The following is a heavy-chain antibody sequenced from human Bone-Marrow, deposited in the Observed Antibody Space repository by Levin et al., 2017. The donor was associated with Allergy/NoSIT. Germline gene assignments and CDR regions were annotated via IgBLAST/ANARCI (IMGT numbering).Heavy chain of an antibody. D-gene: IGHD3-3*01. V-gene: IGHV1-46*01. CDR2: INPSDGST. CDR3: AREIGVTRPAGYDFWTGYLDY. CDR1: GYSFTGYY. J-gene: IGHJ4*02. Sequence: ASVKVSCKASGYSFTGYYIHWVRQAPGQGLEWMGMINPSDGSTSYAQKFQGRVTMTMDTSTSTVYMELSSLRSEDMAMYYCAREIGVTRPAGYDFWTGYLDYWGQGALVTVSS.